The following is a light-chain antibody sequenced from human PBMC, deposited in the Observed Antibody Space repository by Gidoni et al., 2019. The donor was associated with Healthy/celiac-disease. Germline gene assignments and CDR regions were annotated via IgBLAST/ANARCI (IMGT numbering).Light chain of an antibody. J-gene: IGKJ1*01. Sequence: DIVMTQSPLPLPATPGEPASISCRSSQSLLHSNGYNYLDWYLQKPGQSPQLLIYLGSNRASGVPDRFSGSGSGTDFTLKISRVEAEDVGVYYCMQDLQTPRTFGQGTKVEIK. CDR3: MQDLQTPRT. CDR1: QSLLHSNGYNY. CDR2: LGS. V-gene: IGKV2-28*01.